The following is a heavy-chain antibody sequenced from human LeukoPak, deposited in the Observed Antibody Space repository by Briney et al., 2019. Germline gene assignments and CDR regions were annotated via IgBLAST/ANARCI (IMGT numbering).Heavy chain of an antibody. CDR1: GGTFSSYA. CDR2: IIPIFGTA. CDR3: ARDLALTEYSGSYGMDV. D-gene: IGHD1-26*01. V-gene: IGHV1-69*13. Sequence: GASVKVSCKASGGTFSSYAISWVRQAPGQGLEWMGGIIPIFGTANYAQKFQGRVTITADESTSTAYMELSSLRAEDTAVYYCARDLALTEYSGSYGMDVWGQGTTVTVSS. J-gene: IGHJ6*02.